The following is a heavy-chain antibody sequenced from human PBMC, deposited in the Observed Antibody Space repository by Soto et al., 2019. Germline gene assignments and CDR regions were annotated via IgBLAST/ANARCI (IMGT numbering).Heavy chain of an antibody. V-gene: IGHV1-2*02. D-gene: IGHD2-8*01. J-gene: IGHJ6*02. Sequence: ASVKVSCKASGYTFTDYNLHWVRQSPGQGLEWMGRINPLSGGTDFVQKFQGRVTMTRDTSISTVYMDLSGLRADDTAVYYCARGASTDCTNGVCSYHYYYFMDVWGQGTTVTVS. CDR1: GYTFTDYN. CDR3: ARGASTDCTNGVCSYHYYYFMDV. CDR2: INPLSGGT.